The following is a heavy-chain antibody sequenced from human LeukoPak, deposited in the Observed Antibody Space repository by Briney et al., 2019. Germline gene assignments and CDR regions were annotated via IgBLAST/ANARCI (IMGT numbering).Heavy chain of an antibody. CDR3: STTSGYYSPFDY. CDR1: GYSFTSYG. CDR2: INPNSGGT. Sequence: ASVKVSFKASGYSFTSYGISWVRQAPGQGLEWMGWINPNSGGTNYAQKFQGRVTMTRDTSISTAYMELSRLRSDDTAMYYCSTTSGYYSPFDYWGQGTLVTVSS. V-gene: IGHV1-2*02. J-gene: IGHJ4*02. D-gene: IGHD3-22*01.